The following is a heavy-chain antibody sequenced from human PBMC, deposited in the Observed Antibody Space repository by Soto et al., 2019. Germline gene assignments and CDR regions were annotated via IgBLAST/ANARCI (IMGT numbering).Heavy chain of an antibody. J-gene: IGHJ5*02. D-gene: IGHD6-6*01. V-gene: IGHV3-9*01. CDR2: NRWNGEAV. Sequence: LRLSCSASGFTFEDFSMHWVRRVPGKGLEWVAGNRWNGEAVGYAASVKGRCTSSRDNAKKLLFLQMNSLRVDDTALYYCVKDGEAASPGWFDTWGQGTQVTVSS. CDR3: VKDGEAASPGWFDT. CDR1: GFTFEDFS.